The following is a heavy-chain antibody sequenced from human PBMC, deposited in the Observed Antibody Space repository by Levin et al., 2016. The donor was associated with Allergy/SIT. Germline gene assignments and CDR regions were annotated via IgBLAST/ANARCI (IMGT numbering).Heavy chain of an antibody. CDR2: IRSKAYGGTT. D-gene: IGHD3-16*01. J-gene: IGHJ4*02. Sequence: VRQMPGKGLEWVGFIRSKAYGGTTEYAASVKGRFTISRDDSKSIAYLQMNSLKTEDTAVYYCTSSRAYGHFDYWGQGTLVTVSS. CDR3: TSSRAYGHFDY. V-gene: IGHV3-49*02.